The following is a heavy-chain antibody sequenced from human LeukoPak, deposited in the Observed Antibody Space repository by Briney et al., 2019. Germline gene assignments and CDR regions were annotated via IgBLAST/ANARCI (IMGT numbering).Heavy chain of an antibody. CDR3: ARGGVVGLTLAYFNY. V-gene: IGHV4-34*01. D-gene: IGHD3-22*01. CDR1: GGSFSGYY. J-gene: IGHJ4*02. Sequence: SETLSLTCAVYGGSFSGYYWSWIRQPPGKGLEWIGEINHSGSTNYNPSLKSRVTISVDTSKNQLSLKLSSVTAADPAVYYCARGGVVGLTLAYFNYWGQGTLVTVSS. CDR2: INHSGST.